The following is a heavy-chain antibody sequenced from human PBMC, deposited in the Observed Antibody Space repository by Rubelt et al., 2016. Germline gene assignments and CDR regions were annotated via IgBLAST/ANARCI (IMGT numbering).Heavy chain of an antibody. CDR1: GFTVSSNY. J-gene: IGHJ4*02. V-gene: IGHV3-66*01. Sequence: EVQLVESGGGLVQPGGSLRLSCAASGFTVSSNYMSWVRQAPGKGLEWVSVIYSGGNTYYADSVKGRFTISRDNSKNTLYLQMNRLRAEDTAVYYCARADYITGTTWGDDYWGQGTLVTVSS. D-gene: IGHD1-7*01. CDR3: ARADYITGTTWGDDY. CDR2: IYSGGNT.